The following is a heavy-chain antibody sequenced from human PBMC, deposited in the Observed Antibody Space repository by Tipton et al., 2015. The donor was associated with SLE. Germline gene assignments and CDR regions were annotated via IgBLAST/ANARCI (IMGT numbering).Heavy chain of an antibody. CDR2: LYYTGNS. J-gene: IGHJ4*02. Sequence: TLSLTCSVSGGSVSNYTYYWGWIRQPPGKGLEWIASLYYTGNSYYNPSLKSRVTISVDTSKNQFSLKLSSVTAADTAVYYCARTNRLPYRVYFDSWGQGTLVTVSS. CDR1: GGSVSNYTYY. CDR3: ARTNRLPYRVYFDS. D-gene: IGHD1-14*01. V-gene: IGHV4-39*07.